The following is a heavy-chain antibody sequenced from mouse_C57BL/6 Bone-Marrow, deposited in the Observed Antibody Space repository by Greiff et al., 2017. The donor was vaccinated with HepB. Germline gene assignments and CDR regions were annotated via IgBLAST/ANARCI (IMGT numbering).Heavy chain of an antibody. CDR3: ASSLITTVVARGFAY. J-gene: IGHJ3*01. D-gene: IGHD1-1*01. V-gene: IGHV3-6*01. CDR2: ISYDGSN. CDR1: GYSITSGYY. Sequence: EVQLVESGPGLVKPSQSLSLTCSVTGYSITSGYYWNWIRQFPGNKLEWMGYISYDGSNNYNPSLKNRISITRDTSKNQFFLKLNSVTTEDTATYYCASSLITTVVARGFAYWGQGTLVTVSA.